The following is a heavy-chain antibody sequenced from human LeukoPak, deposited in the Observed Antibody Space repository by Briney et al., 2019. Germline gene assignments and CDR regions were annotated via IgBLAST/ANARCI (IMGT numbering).Heavy chain of an antibody. CDR2: IRYDGSNK. CDR1: GFTFSSYG. CDR3: AKVLFVRSSSTPYMDV. J-gene: IGHJ6*03. Sequence: PGGSQRLSCAASGFTFSSYGMHWVRQAPGKGLEWVAFIRYDGSNKYYADSVKGRFTISRDNSKNTLYLQMNSLRAEDTAVYYCAKVLFVRSSSTPYMDVWGKGTTVTVSS. D-gene: IGHD6-6*01. V-gene: IGHV3-30*02.